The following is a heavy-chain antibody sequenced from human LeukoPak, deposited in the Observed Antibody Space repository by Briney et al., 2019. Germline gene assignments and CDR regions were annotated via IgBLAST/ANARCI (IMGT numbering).Heavy chain of an antibody. J-gene: IGHJ3*02. Sequence: SETLSLTCTVSGGSISSHYWSWIRQPPGKGLEWIGYIHYSGNTNYNPSLKSRVTISVDTSKNQFSLKLTSVTAADTAVYYCARDLDIFTGLDAFDIWGQGTMVTVSS. CDR3: ARDLDIFTGLDAFDI. D-gene: IGHD3-9*01. CDR2: IHYSGNT. CDR1: GGSISSHY. V-gene: IGHV4-59*11.